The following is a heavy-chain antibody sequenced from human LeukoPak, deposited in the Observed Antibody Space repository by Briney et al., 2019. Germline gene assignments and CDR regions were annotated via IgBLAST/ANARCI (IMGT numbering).Heavy chain of an antibody. V-gene: IGHV1-8*01. J-gene: IGHJ4*02. CDR2: MNPNSGNS. CDR1: GYTFTSYD. Sequence: GASVKVSCKASGYTFTSYDINWVRQATGQGLEWMGWMNPNSGNSGYAQKFQGRVTMTRNTSISTAYMELSSLRSEDTAVYYCARVGIAAADLDYWGQGTLVTVSS. D-gene: IGHD6-13*01. CDR3: ARVGIAAADLDY.